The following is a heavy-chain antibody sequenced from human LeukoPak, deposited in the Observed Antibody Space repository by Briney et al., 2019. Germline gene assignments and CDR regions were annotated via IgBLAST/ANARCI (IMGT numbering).Heavy chain of an antibody. V-gene: IGHV4-61*05. D-gene: IGHD3-10*01. CDR1: GGSISSSSYY. J-gene: IGHJ5*02. Sequence: SETLSLTCTVSGGSISSSSYYWGWIRQPPGKGLEWIGYIYNSGSTNYNPSLKSRVTMSVDTSKNQFSLNLNSVTAADTAVYYCAKLVVRGVISRFDPWGQGTLVTVSS. CDR3: AKLVVRGVISRFDP. CDR2: IYNSGST.